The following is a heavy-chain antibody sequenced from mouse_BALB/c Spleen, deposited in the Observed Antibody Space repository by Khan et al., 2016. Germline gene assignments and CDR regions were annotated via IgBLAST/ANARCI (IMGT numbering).Heavy chain of an antibody. D-gene: IGHD2-1*01. Sequence: EVELVASGGGLVRPGGSLKLSCAASGFSFSDYYMYWVRQTPEKRLEWVATISNGGSYTYYSDSVKGRFTISIDNAKNNLYLQMSSLKSEDTAMYYCARTYGNYGYFDVWGAGTTVTVSS. J-gene: IGHJ1*01. CDR3: ARTYGNYGYFDV. CDR2: ISNGGSYT. V-gene: IGHV5-4*02. CDR1: GFSFSDYY.